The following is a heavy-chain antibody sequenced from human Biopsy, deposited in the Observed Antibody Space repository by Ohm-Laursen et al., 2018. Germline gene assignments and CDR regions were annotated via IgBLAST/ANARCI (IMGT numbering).Heavy chain of an antibody. CDR3: ARDRRGDFYIDV. Sequence: SETLSLTCTVSGDSIRSYYWSWIRQTPEKGLEWIVHVYFTGSTNFNPSLKSRVTISVYTSRVRFSLTLSSVTAADTAIYYCARDRRGDFYIDVWGQGTTVTVSS. V-gene: IGHV4-59*01. CDR2: VYFTGST. CDR1: GDSIRSYY. J-gene: IGHJ6*02. D-gene: IGHD2/OR15-2a*01.